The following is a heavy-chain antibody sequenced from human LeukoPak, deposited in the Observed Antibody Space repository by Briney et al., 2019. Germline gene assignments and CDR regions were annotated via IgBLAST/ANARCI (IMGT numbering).Heavy chain of an antibody. Sequence: GGSLRLSCAASGFTFSSYWMNWVRQAPGKGLEWVANINRDGSEKYYVDSVKGRFTISRDNAKNSVFLQMNSLRAGDTAVYYCARDAITDDYWGQGTLVTVSS. J-gene: IGHJ4*02. V-gene: IGHV3-7*01. CDR1: GFTFSSYW. CDR2: INRDGSEK. D-gene: IGHD1-14*01. CDR3: ARDAITDDY.